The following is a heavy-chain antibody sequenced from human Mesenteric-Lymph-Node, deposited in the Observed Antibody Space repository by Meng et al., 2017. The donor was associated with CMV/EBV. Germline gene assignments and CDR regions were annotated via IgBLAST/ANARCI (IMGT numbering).Heavy chain of an antibody. CDR2: IKQDGSEK. CDR3: AVTYCGDDCYFNDAFDI. V-gene: IGHV3-7*03. CDR1: GFTFSSYW. D-gene: IGHD2-21*01. Sequence: GGSLRLSCAASGFTFSSYWMSWVRQAPGKGLEWVANIKQDGSEKYYVDSVKGRFTISRDNAKNSLYLQMNSLRSDDTAMYYCAVTYCGDDCYFNDAFDIWGQGTTVTVSS. J-gene: IGHJ3*02.